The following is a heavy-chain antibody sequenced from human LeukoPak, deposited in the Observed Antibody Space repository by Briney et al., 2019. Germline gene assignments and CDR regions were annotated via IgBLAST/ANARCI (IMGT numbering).Heavy chain of an antibody. V-gene: IGHV4-31*03. D-gene: IGHD5-18*01. CDR2: IYYSGST. Sequence: SETLSLTCTVSGGSISSGGYYWSWIRQHPGKGLEWIGYIYYSGSTYYNPSLKSRVTISVDTSKNQFSLKPSSVTAADTAVYYCARDFRDTAMVKGFDPWGQGTLVTVSS. J-gene: IGHJ5*02. CDR3: ARDFRDTAMVKGFDP. CDR1: GGSISSGGYY.